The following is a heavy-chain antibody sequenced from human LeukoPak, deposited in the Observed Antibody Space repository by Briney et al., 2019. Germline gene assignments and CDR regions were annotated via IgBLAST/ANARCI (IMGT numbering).Heavy chain of an antibody. D-gene: IGHD4-23*01. CDR3: ARDQYRGTTVVTPGPFDI. V-gene: IGHV3-64*01. Sequence: AGSLRLSCAASGFTFSSYAMHWVRQAPGKGLEYVSAISSNGGSTYYANSVKGRFTISRDNSKDTLYLQMGSLRAEDMAVYYCARDQYRGTTVVTPGPFDIWGQGTMVTVSS. CDR2: ISSNGGST. CDR1: GFTFSSYA. J-gene: IGHJ3*02.